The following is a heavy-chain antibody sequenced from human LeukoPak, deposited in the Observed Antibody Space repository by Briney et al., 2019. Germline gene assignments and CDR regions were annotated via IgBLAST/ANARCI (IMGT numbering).Heavy chain of an antibody. Sequence: SETLSLTCTVSGGSIISSDYHWGWVRQPPGKGLEWIGYIYYSGSTYYNPSLKSRVTISVDTSKNQFSLKLSSVTAADTAVYYCARDRITMMGGWYFDLWGRGTLVTVSS. CDR2: IYYSGST. J-gene: IGHJ2*01. D-gene: IGHD3-22*01. CDR3: ARDRITMMGGWYFDL. V-gene: IGHV4-30-4*08. CDR1: GGSIISSDYH.